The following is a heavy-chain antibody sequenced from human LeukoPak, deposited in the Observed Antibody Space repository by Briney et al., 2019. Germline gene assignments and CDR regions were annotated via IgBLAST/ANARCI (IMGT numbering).Heavy chain of an antibody. Sequence: GGSLRLSCAASGFTFSSYAMSWVRQAPEKGLEWVSAISGSGGSTYYADSVKGRFTISRDNSKNTLYLQMNSLRAEDTAVYYCAKPWIQLKSRDAFDIWGQGTMVTVSS. CDR3: AKPWIQLKSRDAFDI. D-gene: IGHD5-18*01. V-gene: IGHV3-23*01. J-gene: IGHJ3*02. CDR1: GFTFSSYA. CDR2: ISGSGGST.